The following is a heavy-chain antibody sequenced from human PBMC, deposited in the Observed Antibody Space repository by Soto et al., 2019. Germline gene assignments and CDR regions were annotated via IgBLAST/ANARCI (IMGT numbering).Heavy chain of an antibody. Sequence: QITLKESGPTLVKPTQTLTLTCTFSGFSLSTSGVGVGWIRQPPGKALEWLALIYWDDDKRYRPSLKSRITITKDTAKHQVLLTMTNMDPVDTATYYCAHKLGSATPFDYWGQGTLVTVSS. CDR3: AHKLGSATPFDY. J-gene: IGHJ4*02. CDR1: GFSLSTSGVG. CDR2: IYWDDDK. V-gene: IGHV2-5*02.